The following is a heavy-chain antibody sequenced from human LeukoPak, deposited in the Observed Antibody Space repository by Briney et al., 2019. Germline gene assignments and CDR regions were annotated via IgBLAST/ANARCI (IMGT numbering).Heavy chain of an antibody. D-gene: IGHD3-9*01. J-gene: IGHJ4*02. V-gene: IGHV1-18*01. CDR2: INPKNLNT. CDR1: GGTFSSYA. Sequence: ASVKVSCKASGGTFSSYAISWVRQAPGQGLEWMGGINPKNLNTHYAQKFQDRVTMTTDTSTSTAYMELRNLRSDDTAVYFCASGEPDVLTGYLYFDDWGQGTLVTVSS. CDR3: ASGEPDVLTGYLYFDD.